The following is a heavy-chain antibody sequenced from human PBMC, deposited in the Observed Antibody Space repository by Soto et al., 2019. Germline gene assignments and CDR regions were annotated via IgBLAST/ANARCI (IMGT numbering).Heavy chain of an antibody. Sequence: EVQLVESGGGLVKPGGSLRLSCAASGFTFSSYSMNWVRQAPGKGLEWVSSISSSSSYIYYADAVKGRFTISRDNAKNSLYLQMNSLRAEDTAVYYCARDLYSSSARYFDYWGQGTLVTVSS. CDR1: GFTFSSYS. D-gene: IGHD6-6*01. J-gene: IGHJ4*02. V-gene: IGHV3-21*01. CDR2: ISSSSSYI. CDR3: ARDLYSSSARYFDY.